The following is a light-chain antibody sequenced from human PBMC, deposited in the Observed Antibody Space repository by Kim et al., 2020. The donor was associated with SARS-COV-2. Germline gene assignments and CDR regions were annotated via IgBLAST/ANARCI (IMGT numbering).Light chain of an antibody. V-gene: IGKV2-30*01. CDR3: MQVTQFPWT. CDR2: MVS. Sequence: DVVMTQSPLSLPVTLGQPASISCRSSQSLVYSDGNTYLNWFHQRPGQSPRRLIYMVSNRDSGVPDRFSGSGAGTDFTLTISRVEAEDVGVYYCMQVTQFPWTFGQGTKVDIK. J-gene: IGKJ1*01. CDR1: QSLVYSDGNTY.